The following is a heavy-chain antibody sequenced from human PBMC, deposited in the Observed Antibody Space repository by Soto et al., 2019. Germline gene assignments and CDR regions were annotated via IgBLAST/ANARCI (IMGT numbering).Heavy chain of an antibody. CDR3: AREGNYYDSSGYYYPYPYLAAVDI. D-gene: IGHD3-22*01. J-gene: IGHJ3*02. V-gene: IGHV4-59*01. CDR2: IYYSGST. CDR1: GGSISSYY. Sequence: SETLSLTCTVSGGSISSYYWSWIRQPPGKGLEWIGYIYYSGSTNYNPSLKSRVTISVDTSKNQFSLKLSSVTAADTAVYYCAREGNYYDSSGYYYPYPYLAAVDIWGQGTMVTV.